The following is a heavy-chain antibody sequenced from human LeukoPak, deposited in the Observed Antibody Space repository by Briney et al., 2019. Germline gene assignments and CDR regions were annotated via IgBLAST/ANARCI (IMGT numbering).Heavy chain of an antibody. D-gene: IGHD3-3*01. V-gene: IGHV3-23*01. CDR3: ASHNQYHDFWSGFLDY. CDR2: ISGSGVTT. CDR1: GFSFRTYG. J-gene: IGHJ4*02. Sequence: GGSLRLSCAASGFSFRTYGMSWVRQAPGKGLEWVSSISGSGVTTYYADSVKGRFTISRDNSKNTLYVQMNSLGADDTAVYYCASHNQYHDFWSGFLDYWGQGTLVTVSS.